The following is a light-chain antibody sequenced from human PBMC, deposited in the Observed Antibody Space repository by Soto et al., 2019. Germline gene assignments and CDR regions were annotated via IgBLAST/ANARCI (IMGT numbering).Light chain of an antibody. CDR3: QQYGRSSLT. V-gene: IGKV3-20*01. CDR2: GAS. J-gene: IGKJ4*01. Sequence: EIVLTQSPGTLSSSPGERATLSCRASQSVSSSYLAWYQQKPGQAPRLLIYGASNKATGIPDRFSGSGSGTDFTLTISRLEPEDFAVYYCQQYGRSSLTFGGGTKVEIK. CDR1: QSVSSSY.